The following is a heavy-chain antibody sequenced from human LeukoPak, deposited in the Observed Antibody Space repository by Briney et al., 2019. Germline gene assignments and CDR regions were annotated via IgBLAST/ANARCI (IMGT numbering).Heavy chain of an antibody. V-gene: IGHV3-7*01. CDR2: IKKDGSEK. D-gene: IGHD5-18*01. J-gene: IGHJ4*02. CDR3: ARGGVRGYSYGYKNYFDY. CDR1: GFTFSSYW. Sequence: GGSLRLSCAASGFTFSSYWMSWVRQAPGKGLEWVANIKKDGSEKYYVDSVKGRFTISRDNAKNSLYLQMNSLRAEDTAVYYCARGGVRGYSYGYKNYFDYWGQGTLVTVSS.